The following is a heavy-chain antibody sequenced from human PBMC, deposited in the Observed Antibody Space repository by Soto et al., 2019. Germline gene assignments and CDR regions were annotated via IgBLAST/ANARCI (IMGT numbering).Heavy chain of an antibody. CDR2: TYFRSKWYN. J-gene: IGHJ5*02. V-gene: IGHV6-1*01. CDR1: GDSVSRNTAS. Sequence: SQTLSLTCAISGDSVSRNTASWNWIRQSPSRGLEWLGRTYFRSKWYNDYAVSVKSRIIINPDTSNNQFSLQLNSVTPEDTAVYFXAKGDNLGPKTGYAFDPWGQGIMVTVSS. D-gene: IGHD5-12*01. CDR3: AKGDNLGPKTGYAFDP.